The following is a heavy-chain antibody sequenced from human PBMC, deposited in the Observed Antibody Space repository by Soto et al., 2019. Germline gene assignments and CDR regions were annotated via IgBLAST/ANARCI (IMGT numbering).Heavy chain of an antibody. CDR1: GFTFSSYG. CDR3: ARDLRVFGGLGY. V-gene: IGHV3-33*01. CDR2: IWYDGSNK. Sequence: QVQLVASGGGVVQPGRSLRLSCAASGFTFSSYGMHWVRQAPGKGLEWVAVIWYDGSNKYYADSVKGRFTISRDNSKNTLYLQMNSLRAEDTAVYYCARDLRVFGGLGYWGQGTLVTVSS. D-gene: IGHD3-3*01. J-gene: IGHJ4*02.